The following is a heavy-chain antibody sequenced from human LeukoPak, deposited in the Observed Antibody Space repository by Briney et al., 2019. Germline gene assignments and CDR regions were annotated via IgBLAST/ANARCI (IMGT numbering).Heavy chain of an antibody. J-gene: IGHJ6*03. CDR2: LSYSGNI. Sequence: SETLSLTCTVSGAYLSSGPYYWGWIRQPPGKGLEWIGSLSYSGNIYNTSPLKSRVTMSVDTSKNQFSLKLSSVTAADTAVYYCRNVDGYNLGYYYYYMDVWGKGTTVTVSS. V-gene: IGHV4-39*07. CDR1: GAYLSSGPYY. CDR3: RNVDGYNLGYYYYYMDV. D-gene: IGHD5-24*01.